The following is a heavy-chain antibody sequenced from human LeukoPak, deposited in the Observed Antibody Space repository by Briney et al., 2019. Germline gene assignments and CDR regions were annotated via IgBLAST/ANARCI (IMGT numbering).Heavy chain of an antibody. CDR2: IYYSGST. V-gene: IGHV4-59*01. D-gene: IGHD6-13*01. CDR1: GGSISSYY. Sequence: PSETLSLTCTVSGGSISSYYWSWIRQPPGKGLEWIGYIYYSGSTNYNPSLKSRVTISVDTSKSQFSLKLSSVTAADTAVYYCAGQQLVLLYWGQGTLVTVSS. CDR3: AGQQLVLLY. J-gene: IGHJ4*02.